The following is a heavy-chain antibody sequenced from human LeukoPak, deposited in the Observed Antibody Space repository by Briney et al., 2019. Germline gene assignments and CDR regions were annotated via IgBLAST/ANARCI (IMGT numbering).Heavy chain of an antibody. V-gene: IGHV7-4-1*02. CDR3: ARVGSSWYGAQYNWFDP. D-gene: IGHD6-13*01. CDR1: GYTFTSYA. Sequence: ASVKVSCKASGYTFTSYAMNWVRQAPGQGLEWMEWINTNTGNPTYAQGFTGRFVFSLDTSVSTAYLQISSLKAEDTAVYYCARVGSSWYGAQYNWFDPWGQGTLVTVSS. CDR2: INTNTGNP. J-gene: IGHJ5*02.